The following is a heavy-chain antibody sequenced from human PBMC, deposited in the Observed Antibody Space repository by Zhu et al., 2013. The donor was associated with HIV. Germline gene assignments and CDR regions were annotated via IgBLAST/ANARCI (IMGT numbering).Heavy chain of an antibody. V-gene: IGHV1-46*01. CDR1: GYTFTSYY. Sequence: QVQLVQSGAEVKKPGASVKVSCKASGYTFTSYYIHWVRQAPGQGLEWMGIINPSGGSTSYAQKFQGRVTMTRDTSTSTDYMELSSLRSEDTAVYFCASVYTYDSVPKFWGQGTLVTVSS. CDR2: INPSGGST. J-gene: IGHJ4*02. CDR3: ASVYTYDSVPKF. D-gene: IGHD3-16*01.